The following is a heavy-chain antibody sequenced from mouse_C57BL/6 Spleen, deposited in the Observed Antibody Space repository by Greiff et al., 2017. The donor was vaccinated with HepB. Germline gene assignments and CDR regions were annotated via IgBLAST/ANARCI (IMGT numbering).Heavy chain of an antibody. Sequence: VQLQQPGAELVRPGSSVKLSCKASGYTFTSYWMHWVKQRPIQGLEWIGNIDPSDSEHHYNQKFKDKATLTVDKSSSTAYMQLSSLTSEDSAVYSCARNYGSSFDYWGQGTTLTVSS. CDR2: IDPSDSEH. CDR1: GYTFTSYW. V-gene: IGHV1-52*01. CDR3: ARNYGSSFDY. D-gene: IGHD1-1*01. J-gene: IGHJ2*01.